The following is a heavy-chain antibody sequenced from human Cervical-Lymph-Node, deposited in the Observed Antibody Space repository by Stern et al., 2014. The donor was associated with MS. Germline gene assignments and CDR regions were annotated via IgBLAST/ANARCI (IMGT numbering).Heavy chain of an antibody. CDR1: GYTFTTYY. D-gene: IGHD6-25*01. J-gene: IGHJ4*02. V-gene: IGHV1-46*01. CDR3: ARVPAAGHFDY. Sequence: VQLEESGAEVKKPGASVKVSCKASGYTFTTYYIHWVRQAPGQGLEWMGIIDPGDADTSYAQKFQGRVTMTRDTSTSTVYMELSSLRSEDTAVYYCARVPAAGHFDYWGQGTLITVSS. CDR2: IDPGDADT.